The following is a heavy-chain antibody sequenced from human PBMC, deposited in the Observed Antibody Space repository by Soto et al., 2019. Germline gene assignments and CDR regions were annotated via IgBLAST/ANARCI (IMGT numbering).Heavy chain of an antibody. D-gene: IGHD2-2*01. J-gene: IGHJ5*02. Sequence: PGGSLRLSCAASGFTFSSYGMYWVRQAPGKGLEWVAVISYDGSNKYYADSVKGRFTISRDNSKNTLYLQMNSLRAEDTALYYCAKDDLGYSISTSCLNNWFDPWGQGT. CDR2: ISYDGSNK. CDR1: GFTFSSYG. V-gene: IGHV3-30*18. CDR3: AKDDLGYSISTSCLNNWFDP.